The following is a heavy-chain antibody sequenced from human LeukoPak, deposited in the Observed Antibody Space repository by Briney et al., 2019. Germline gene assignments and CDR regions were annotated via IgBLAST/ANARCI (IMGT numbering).Heavy chain of an antibody. CDR3: ARGRAYYDPLDAFDI. D-gene: IGHD3-3*01. CDR1: GGSISSYY. CDR2: IYYSGST. J-gene: IGHJ3*02. V-gene: IGHV4-59*01. Sequence: PSETLSLTCTVSGGSISSYYWSWIRQPPGKGLEWIGYIYYSGSTNYNPSLKSRVTISVDTSKNQFSLKLSSVTAADTAVYYCARGRAYYDPLDAFDIWGQGTMVTVSS.